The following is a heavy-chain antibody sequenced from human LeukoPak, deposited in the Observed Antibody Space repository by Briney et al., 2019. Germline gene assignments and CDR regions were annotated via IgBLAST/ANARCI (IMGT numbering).Heavy chain of an antibody. CDR2: ISSSSSYI. J-gene: IGHJ5*02. D-gene: IGHD3-3*01. CDR1: GFTFSSYS. Sequence: NPGGSLRLSCAASGFTFSSYSMNWVRQAPGKGLEWVSSISSSSSYIYYADSVKGRFTISRDNAKNSLYLQMNSLRAEDTAVYYCARRNYDFGVYDPWGQGTLVTVSS. CDR3: ARRNYDFGVYDP. V-gene: IGHV3-21*01.